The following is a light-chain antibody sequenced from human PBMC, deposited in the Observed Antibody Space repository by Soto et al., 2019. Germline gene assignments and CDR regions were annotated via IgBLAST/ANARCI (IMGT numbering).Light chain of an antibody. Sequence: DIQMTQSPSTLSASVGDRVTITCRARQSISSWLAWYQQKPGKDPKLLIYDASSLESGVTSRFSGSGSGTEFTLTISSLQPDDCATYSCQQYDRYWTSGEGNPVAIK. CDR2: DAS. CDR3: QQYDRYWT. CDR1: QSISSW. V-gene: IGKV1-5*01. J-gene: IGKJ1*01.